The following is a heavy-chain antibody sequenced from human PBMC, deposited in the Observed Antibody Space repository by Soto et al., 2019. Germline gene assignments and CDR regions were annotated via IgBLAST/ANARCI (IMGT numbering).Heavy chain of an antibody. CDR3: ARVSATDTRWFDP. Sequence: QVQLQESGPGLVKPSQTLSLTCTVSGASMNSGAYYWSWVRQPPGKGLEWIGYIYHNGRTYNNPSLMSRVTMSLDTSKNQFSLKLNSVSAADTAVYYCARVSATDTRWFDPWGQGTLVTVSS. V-gene: IGHV4-31*03. J-gene: IGHJ5*02. D-gene: IGHD6-13*01. CDR2: IYHNGRT. CDR1: GASMNSGAYY.